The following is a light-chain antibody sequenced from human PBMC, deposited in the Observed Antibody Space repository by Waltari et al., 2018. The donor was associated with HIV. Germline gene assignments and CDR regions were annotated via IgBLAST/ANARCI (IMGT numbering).Light chain of an antibody. J-gene: IGKJ1*01. Sequence: DIQLTQSPSSLSASVGDRVTITCRASQTISFHLSWYQQKPGRAPKLLIYAASTLRAGVPSRFSGSGSQTDFTLTISSLQPEDFGTYYCQQGSSTHLTFGQGTTVEI. CDR3: QQGSSTHLT. CDR2: AAS. V-gene: IGKV1-39*01. CDR1: QTISFH.